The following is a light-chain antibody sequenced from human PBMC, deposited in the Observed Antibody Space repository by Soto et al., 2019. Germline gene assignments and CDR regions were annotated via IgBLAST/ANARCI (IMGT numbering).Light chain of an antibody. CDR3: AAWNDRLSVYV. Sequence: QSVLTQPASASVTPGQRVTISCSGSISNIGSNPVYWHQQLPGTAPKLLNFRNNQRPSGVPDRFSYSKCGTSASLAISVLRSEEEADYYCAAWNDRLSVYVFGTGTKVTVL. J-gene: IGLJ1*01. V-gene: IGLV1-47*01. CDR1: ISNIGSNP. CDR2: RNN.